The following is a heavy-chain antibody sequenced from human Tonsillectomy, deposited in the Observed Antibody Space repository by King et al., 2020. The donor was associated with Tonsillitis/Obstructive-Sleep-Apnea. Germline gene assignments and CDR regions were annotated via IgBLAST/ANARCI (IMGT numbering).Heavy chain of an antibody. V-gene: IGHV3-21*01. CDR2: ISSSSSYI. J-gene: IGHJ6*03. CDR1: GFTFSSYS. D-gene: IGHD3-3*01. Sequence: VQLVESGGGLVKPGGSLRLSCAASGFTFSSYSMNWVRQAPGKGLEWVSSISSSSSYIYYADSVKGRFTISRDNAKNSLYLQMNSLRAEDTAVYYCARDFDYDFWSGYYTRGYYMDVWGKGTTVTVSS. CDR3: ARDFDYDFWSGYYTRGYYMDV.